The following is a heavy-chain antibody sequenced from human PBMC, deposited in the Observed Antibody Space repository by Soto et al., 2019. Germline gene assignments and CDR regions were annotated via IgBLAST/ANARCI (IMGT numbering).Heavy chain of an antibody. D-gene: IGHD4-4*01. V-gene: IGHV3-23*01. CDR1: GLTFSTYA. Sequence: HPGGSLRLSCAASGLTFSTYAMNWVRQAPGKGLGWVSGITSNGDNRYYADSVKGRFTISRDNSKNTLYLQMNSLRADDTAVYYCAKESSRNSSPYWGQGTLVTVSS. CDR3: AKESSRNSSPY. J-gene: IGHJ4*02. CDR2: ITSNGDNR.